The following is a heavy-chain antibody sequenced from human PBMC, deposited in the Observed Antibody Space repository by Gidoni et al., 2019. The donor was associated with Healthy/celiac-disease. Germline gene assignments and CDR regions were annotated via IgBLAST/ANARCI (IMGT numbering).Heavy chain of an antibody. CDR2: INSDGSST. CDR3: ARGAGGYDFWSGYSSYYYGMDV. Sequence: EVQLVESGGGLVQPGGSLRLSCAASGFTFSSYWMHWVRQAPGKGLVWVARINSDGSSTSYADSVKGRFTISRDNAKNTLYLQMNSLRAEDTAVYYCARGAGGYDFWSGYSSYYYGMDVWGQGTTVTVSS. V-gene: IGHV3-74*01. D-gene: IGHD3-3*01. CDR1: GFTFSSYW. J-gene: IGHJ6*02.